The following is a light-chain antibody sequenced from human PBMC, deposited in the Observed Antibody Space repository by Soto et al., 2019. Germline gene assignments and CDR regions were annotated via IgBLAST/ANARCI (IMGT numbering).Light chain of an antibody. Sequence: QSVLTQPPSASGSPGQSVTISCTGTSSDVGGYNYVSWYQQHPGKAPKLIIYEVSKRPSGVPDRFSGSKSGNTASLTVSGLQAEDEADYYCSSYAGSNWVFGGGTKVTVL. CDR2: EVS. V-gene: IGLV2-8*01. J-gene: IGLJ3*02. CDR1: SSDVGGYNY. CDR3: SSYAGSNWV.